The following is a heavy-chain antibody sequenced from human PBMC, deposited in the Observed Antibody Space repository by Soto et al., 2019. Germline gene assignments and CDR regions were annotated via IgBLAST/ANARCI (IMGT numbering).Heavy chain of an antibody. Sequence: SETLSLTCAGYGGSFSGYYWSWIRQPPGKGLEWIGEINHSGSTNYNPSLKSRVTISVDTSKNQFSLKLSSVTAADTAVYYCARGEGGTMVRGVIVGMDVWGQGTTVTVSS. J-gene: IGHJ6*02. CDR1: GGSFSGYY. CDR2: INHSGST. D-gene: IGHD3-10*01. CDR3: ARGEGGTMVRGVIVGMDV. V-gene: IGHV4-34*01.